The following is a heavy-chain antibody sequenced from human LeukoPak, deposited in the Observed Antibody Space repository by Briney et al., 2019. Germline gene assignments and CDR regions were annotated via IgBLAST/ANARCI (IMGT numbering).Heavy chain of an antibody. Sequence: GGSLRLSCVASGLTFSSYWMSWVRQAPGKGLEWVANIQPDGSQGLYVDSVKGRFIISRDNAKKSLYLQMNSLRAEDTAVYYCTRDPLYGALDSWGQGTLVTVSS. J-gene: IGHJ4*02. D-gene: IGHD4-17*01. CDR3: TRDPLYGALDS. CDR1: GLTFSSYW. V-gene: IGHV3-7*01. CDR2: IQPDGSQG.